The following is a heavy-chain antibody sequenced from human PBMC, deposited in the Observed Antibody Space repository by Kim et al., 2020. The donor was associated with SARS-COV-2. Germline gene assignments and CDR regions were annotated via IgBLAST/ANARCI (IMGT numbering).Heavy chain of an antibody. CDR2: INIDGTYT. J-gene: IGHJ4*02. CDR1: GFTFSTAW. D-gene: IGHD2-21*01. Sequence: GGSLRLSCAASGFTFSTAWMHWVRQVPGRGLEWVSRINIDGTYTNYADSVKGRFIISRDNAKNTLYLQMSSLRVEDTAIYFCARDGEMKPPATEFEYWGQGTLVAVSS. V-gene: IGHV3-74*01. CDR3: ARDGEMKPPATEFEY.